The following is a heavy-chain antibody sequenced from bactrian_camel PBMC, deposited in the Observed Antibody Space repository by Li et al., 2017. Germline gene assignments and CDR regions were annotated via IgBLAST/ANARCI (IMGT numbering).Heavy chain of an antibody. V-gene: IGHV3S67*01. Sequence: QLVESGGGSVQPGGSLRLSYRISGLADTNYCMGWFRQAPGKERELVARIGSGGTIFYASSVKGRFTISQDSAKNTLYLQLNSLKTEDTAMYYCMGLWIGSGSQGTQVTVS. D-gene: IGHD5*01. CDR1: GLADTNYC. CDR2: IGSGGTI. J-gene: IGHJ4*01.